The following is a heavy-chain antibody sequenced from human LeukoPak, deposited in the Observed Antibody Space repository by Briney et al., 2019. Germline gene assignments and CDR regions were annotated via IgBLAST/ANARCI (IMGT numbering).Heavy chain of an antibody. CDR1: GFTFSNAW. J-gene: IGHJ4*02. Sequence: GGSLRLSCAASGFTFSNAWMSWVRQAPGKGLEWVGRIKSKTDGGTTDYAAPVKGRFTISRDDSKNTLYLQMNSLKTEDTAVFYCTTGGVVVVVAATLADYWGQGTLVTVSS. V-gene: IGHV3-15*01. CDR2: IKSKTDGGTT. D-gene: IGHD2-15*01. CDR3: TTGGVVVVVAATLADY.